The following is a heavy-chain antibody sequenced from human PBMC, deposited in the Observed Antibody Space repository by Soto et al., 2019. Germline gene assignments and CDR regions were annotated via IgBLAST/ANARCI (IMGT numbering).Heavy chain of an antibody. J-gene: IGHJ4*02. CDR3: ARESMVAPRAFDY. CDR2: ISYDGTHK. V-gene: IGHV3-30-3*01. CDR1: GFTFTSFG. D-gene: IGHD5-12*01. Sequence: QVQLVESGGGVVQPGSSLRLSCAASGFTFTSFGFHWVRQAPGRGLEWVAGISYDGTHKYVADSVKGRFTVSRGKSKNTVFLQLDGLRPEDTAIYYCARESMVAPRAFDYWGQGTLVTVSS.